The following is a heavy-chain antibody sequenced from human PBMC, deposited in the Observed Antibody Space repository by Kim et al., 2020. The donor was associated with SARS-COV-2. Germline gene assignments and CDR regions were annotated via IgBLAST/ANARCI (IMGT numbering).Heavy chain of an antibody. Sequence: SETLSLTCTVSGGSVSSGSYYWSWIRQPPGKGLEWIGYIYYSGSTNYNPSLKSRVTISVDTSKNQFSLKLSSVTAADTAVYYCARGPSLDFWSGYRLWY. CDR2: IYYSGST. J-gene: IGHJ2*01. CDR1: GGSVSSGSYY. CDR3: ARGPSLDFWSGYRLWY. V-gene: IGHV4-61*01. D-gene: IGHD3-3*01.